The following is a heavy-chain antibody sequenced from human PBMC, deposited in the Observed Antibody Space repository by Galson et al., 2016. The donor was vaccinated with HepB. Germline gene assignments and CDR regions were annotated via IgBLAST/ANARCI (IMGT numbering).Heavy chain of an antibody. Sequence: SLRLSCAASGFNFGDYYMSWIRQAPGKGLEWLTYISSSGSTIHYADSVKGRFTISRDNAKNSLYLQMSSLRAEDTAVYYCAKDGRWVSVPLDYWSQGTLVTFSS. CDR2: ISSSGSTI. CDR3: AKDGRWVSVPLDY. J-gene: IGHJ4*02. D-gene: IGHD2-21*01. CDR1: GFNFGDYY. V-gene: IGHV3-11*04.